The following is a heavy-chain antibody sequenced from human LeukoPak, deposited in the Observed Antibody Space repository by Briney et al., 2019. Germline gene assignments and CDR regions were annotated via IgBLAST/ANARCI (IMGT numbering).Heavy chain of an antibody. CDR2: ISAYNGNT. CDR1: GYTFTSYG. J-gene: IGHJ4*02. Sequence: WASVTVSCKASGYTFTSYGISWVRQAPGQGLEWMGWISAYNGNTNYAQKLQGRVTMTTDTSTSTAYMELRSLRSDDTAVYYCARSAKKTYYYDSSGYYWGQGTLVTVSS. V-gene: IGHV1-18*01. CDR3: ARSAKKTYYYDSSGYY. D-gene: IGHD3-22*01.